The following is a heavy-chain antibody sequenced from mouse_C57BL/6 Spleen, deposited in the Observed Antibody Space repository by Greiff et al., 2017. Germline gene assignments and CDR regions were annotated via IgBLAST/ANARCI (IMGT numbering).Heavy chain of an antibody. CDR2: IYPRSGTI. CDR3: ARWDYDYDGGLVDY. CDR1: GYTFTSYG. Sequence: QVQLQQSGAELARPGASVKLSCKASGYTFTSYGISWVQQRTGQGLEWIGEIYPRSGTIYYNEKFKGQATLTADKSSSTAYMELLSLTSEDSAAYFCARWDYDYDGGLVDYWGQGTTLTVSS. J-gene: IGHJ2*01. D-gene: IGHD2-4*01. V-gene: IGHV1-81*01.